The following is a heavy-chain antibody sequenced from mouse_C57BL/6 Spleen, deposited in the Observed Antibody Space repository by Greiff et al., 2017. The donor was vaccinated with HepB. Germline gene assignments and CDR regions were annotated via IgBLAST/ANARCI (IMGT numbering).Heavy chain of an antibody. Sequence: VQLQQSGAELVKPGASVKLSCKASGYTFTSYWMQWVKQRPGQGLEWIGEIDPSDSYTNYNQKFKGKAKLTVDTSSSTAYMQLSSLTSEDSAVYYWARSMYYGSSSYWYFDVWGTGTTVTVSS. D-gene: IGHD1-1*01. CDR2: IDPSDSYT. J-gene: IGHJ1*03. CDR3: ARSMYYGSSSYWYFDV. V-gene: IGHV1-50*01. CDR1: GYTFTSYW.